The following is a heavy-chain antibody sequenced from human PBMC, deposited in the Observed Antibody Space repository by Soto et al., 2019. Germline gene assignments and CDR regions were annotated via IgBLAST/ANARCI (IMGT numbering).Heavy chain of an antibody. CDR2: IYYSGST. V-gene: IGHV4-39*01. Sequence: SETLSLTCTVSGGSISSSSYYWGWIRQPPGKGLEWIGSIYYSGSTYYNPSLKSRVTISVDTSKNQFSLKLSSVTAADTAVYYCARVRSAVSYGYLPGYHKYGMDVWGQGTTVTVSS. CDR3: ARVRSAVSYGYLPGYHKYGMDV. D-gene: IGHD5-18*01. CDR1: GGSISSSSYY. J-gene: IGHJ6*02.